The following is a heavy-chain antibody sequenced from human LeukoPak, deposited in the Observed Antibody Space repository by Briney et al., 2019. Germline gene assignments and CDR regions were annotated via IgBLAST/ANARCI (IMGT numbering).Heavy chain of an antibody. CDR2: IIPIFGTA. D-gene: IGHD1-26*01. CDR1: GGTFSSYA. J-gene: IGHJ4*02. Sequence: ASVKVSCKASGGTFSSYAISWVRQAPGQGLEWMGGIIPIFGTANYAQKFQGRVTITADESTSTAYMELSSLRSEDTAVYYCARDTAHGWELLYYFDYWGQGTLVTVSS. V-gene: IGHV1-69*13. CDR3: ARDTAHGWELLYYFDY.